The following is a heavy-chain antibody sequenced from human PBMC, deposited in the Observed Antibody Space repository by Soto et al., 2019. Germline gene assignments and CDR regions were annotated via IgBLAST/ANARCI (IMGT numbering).Heavy chain of an antibody. D-gene: IGHD3-3*01. CDR1: GFPFSSYA. CDR3: AKDFVGYYDFWSGYPHFDY. V-gene: IGHV3-23*01. Sequence: EVQLLESGGGMVHPGGSLRLSCAASGFPFSSYAMSWVRQAPGTGLEWVSAISGSGGSTYYADSVKGRFTISRDNSKNTLYLQMNSLRAEDTAVYYCAKDFVGYYDFWSGYPHFDYWGQGTLVTVSS. J-gene: IGHJ4*02. CDR2: ISGSGGST.